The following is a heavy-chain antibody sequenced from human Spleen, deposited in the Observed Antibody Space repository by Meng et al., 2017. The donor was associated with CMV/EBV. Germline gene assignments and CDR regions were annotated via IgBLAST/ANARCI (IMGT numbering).Heavy chain of an antibody. CDR2: IKQDGSEK. J-gene: IGHJ3*02. D-gene: IGHD2-2*01. CDR1: GFTFSSYW. Sequence: GESLKISCAASGFTFSSYWMCWVRQAPGKGLEWVANIKQDGSEKYYVDSVKGRFTISRDNAKNSLYLQMNSLRAEDTALYHCEREACSSTSCQGAFDIWGQGTMVTVSS. CDR3: EREACSSTSCQGAFDI. V-gene: IGHV3-7*03.